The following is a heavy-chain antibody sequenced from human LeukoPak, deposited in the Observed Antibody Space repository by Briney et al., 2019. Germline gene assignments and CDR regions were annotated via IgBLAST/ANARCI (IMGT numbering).Heavy chain of an antibody. Sequence: SVKVSCRASGGTFTNFALNWIRQAPGQGLEWVGGVIPVFRSPIFAQDFLGRVSITTAESTTTAYLYFQRLISNDTDVSLCYPSPVSGLNWFVPWSQGTLVTVSS. CDR2: VIPVFRSP. CDR3: YPSPVSGLNWFVP. V-gene: IGHV1-69*05. J-gene: IGHJ5*02. CDR1: GGTFTNFA.